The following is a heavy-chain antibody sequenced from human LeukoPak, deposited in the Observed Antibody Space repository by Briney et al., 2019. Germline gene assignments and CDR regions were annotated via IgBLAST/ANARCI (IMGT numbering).Heavy chain of an antibody. CDR1: GYSISSGYY. V-gene: IGHV4-38-2*02. Sequence: SETLSLTCTVSGYSISSGYYWGWIRQSPGKGLEWIGSIYHSGSTYYNPSLKSRVTISVDTSKNQFSLKLSSVTAADTAVYYCARALTFGGVIALGVGLDYWGQGTLVTVSS. D-gene: IGHD3-16*02. J-gene: IGHJ4*02. CDR2: IYHSGST. CDR3: ARALTFGGVIALGVGLDY.